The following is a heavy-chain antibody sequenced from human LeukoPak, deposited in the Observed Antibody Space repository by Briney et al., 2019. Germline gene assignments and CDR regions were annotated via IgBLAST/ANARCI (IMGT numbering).Heavy chain of an antibody. CDR1: GFAFSSYS. CDR3: ARSITTFGRIIDRFDY. V-gene: IGHV3-21*06. CDR2: IASNSEYK. J-gene: IGHJ4*02. Sequence: PGGSLRLSCAASGFAFSSYSLNWVRQVPGKGLEWVSCIASNSEYKYADSVKGRFTISRDSAKNSVYLQMNSLRTDDTAVYYCARSITTFGRIIDRFDYWGQGILVTVSS. D-gene: IGHD3-3*01.